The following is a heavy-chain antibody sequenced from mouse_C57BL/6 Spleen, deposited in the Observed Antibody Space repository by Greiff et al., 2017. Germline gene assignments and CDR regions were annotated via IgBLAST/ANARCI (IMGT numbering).Heavy chain of an antibody. CDR1: GYTFTSYG. J-gene: IGHJ2*01. D-gene: IGHD2-3*01. Sequence: VKLQQSGAELARPGASVTLSCKASGYTFTSYGISWVKQSTGQGLEWIGEINPRSGHTYYNETFKGKATLTADKSSSTAYMELRSLASDDAAFYFCARGGWLLWFDDWGQGTTLTVAS. CDR2: INPRSGHT. V-gene: IGHV1-81*01. CDR3: ARGGWLLWFDD.